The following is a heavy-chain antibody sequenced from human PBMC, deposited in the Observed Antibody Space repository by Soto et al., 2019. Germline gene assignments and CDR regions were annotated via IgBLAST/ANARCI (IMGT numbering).Heavy chain of an antibody. CDR1: GFTLSSNY. V-gene: IGHV3-53*05. CDR2: IYSGGST. J-gene: IGHJ6*02. Sequence: PGGSLRLSCAAFGFTLSSNYMSWVRHAPGKWLEWVSVIYSGGSTYYADTVKSRITISRDNAKNTLYLQMNRLRAEDTAVYYCARDLGYGVEYGMDVWCQGTTITVSS. CDR3: ARDLGYGVEYGMDV. D-gene: IGHD5-12*01.